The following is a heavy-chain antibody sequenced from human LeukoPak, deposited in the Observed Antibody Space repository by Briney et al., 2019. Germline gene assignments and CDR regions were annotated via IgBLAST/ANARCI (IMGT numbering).Heavy chain of an antibody. Sequence: GGSLRLSCAAPGFMLSSYWMSWIRQAPGKGLEWVANIKQDGSEKYYVDSVKGRFTISRDNAKNSLFLQMNRLRAEDTAVYFCAREGSQSASGTYPGNDWGQGTLVTVSS. CDR1: GFMLSSYW. D-gene: IGHD1-26*01. CDR2: IKQDGSEK. CDR3: AREGSQSASGTYPGND. J-gene: IGHJ4*02. V-gene: IGHV3-7*01.